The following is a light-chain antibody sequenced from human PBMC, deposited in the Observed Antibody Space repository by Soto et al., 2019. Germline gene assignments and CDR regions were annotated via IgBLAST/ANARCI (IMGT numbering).Light chain of an antibody. V-gene: IGKV4-1*01. J-gene: IGKJ1*01. CDR1: QSVLYSSNNKNY. CDR2: GAS. Sequence: DIVMTQSPDSLAVSLGERATINCKSSQSVLYSSNNKNYLAWYQQKPGQPPKLLIYGASTRESGVPDRFSGSGSGTAFTLTISSLQAEDVALYYCQQYYISPPTFGQGTKVEIK. CDR3: QQYYISPPT.